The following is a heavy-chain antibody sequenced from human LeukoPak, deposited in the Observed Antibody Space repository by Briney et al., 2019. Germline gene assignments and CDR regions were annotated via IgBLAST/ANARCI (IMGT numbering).Heavy chain of an antibody. Sequence: SETLSLTCAVYGGSFSGYYWSWIRQPPGKGLEWIGEINHSGSTNYNPSLKSRVTISVDTSKNQFSLKLSSVTAADTAVYYCARLRAHYSGSYAGNDYWGQGTLVTVSS. CDR3: ARLRAHYSGSYAGNDY. CDR1: GGSFSGYY. J-gene: IGHJ4*02. CDR2: INHSGST. D-gene: IGHD1-26*01. V-gene: IGHV4-34*01.